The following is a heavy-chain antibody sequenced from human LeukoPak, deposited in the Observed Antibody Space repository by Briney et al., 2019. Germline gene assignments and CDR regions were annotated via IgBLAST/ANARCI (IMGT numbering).Heavy chain of an antibody. Sequence: GGSLRLSCAASGFTFSRHWMSWVRQAPGKGLEWVANIKRDGSEKNYVDSVKGRFTISRDNAKNSLYLQMNSLRVEDTAVYYCARDPSAGSESWGQGTLVTVSS. CDR1: GFTFSRHW. D-gene: IGHD6-25*01. CDR3: ARDPSAGSES. V-gene: IGHV3-7*01. J-gene: IGHJ4*02. CDR2: IKRDGSEK.